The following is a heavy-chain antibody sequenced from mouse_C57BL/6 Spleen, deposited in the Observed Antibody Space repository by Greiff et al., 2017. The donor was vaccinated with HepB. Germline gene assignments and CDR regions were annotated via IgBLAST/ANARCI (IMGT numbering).Heavy chain of an antibody. CDR2: ISSGGDYI. CDR1: GFTFSSYA. J-gene: IGHJ1*03. Sequence: EVQLQESGEGLVKPGGSLKLSCAASGFTFSSYAMSWVRQTPEKRLEWVAYISSGGDYIYYADTVKGRFTISRDNARNTLYLQMSSLKSEDTAMYYCTRDGSSYEWYFDVWGTGTTVTVSS. V-gene: IGHV5-9-1*02. CDR3: TRDGSSYEWYFDV. D-gene: IGHD1-1*01.